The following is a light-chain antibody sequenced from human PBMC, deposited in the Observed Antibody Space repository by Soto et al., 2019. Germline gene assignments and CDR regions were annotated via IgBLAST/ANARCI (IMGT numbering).Light chain of an antibody. J-gene: IGKJ5*01. Sequence: EIVMTQSPGTLSVSPGERATLSCRASQSVSSNLAWYQQKTGQAPRLLIYGASTRATGIPAWFSGSGSGTEFTLTISSLQSEDFAVYYCQQYNYWPPKITFGQGTRLEIK. CDR3: QQYNYWPPKIT. CDR1: QSVSSN. CDR2: GAS. V-gene: IGKV3-15*01.